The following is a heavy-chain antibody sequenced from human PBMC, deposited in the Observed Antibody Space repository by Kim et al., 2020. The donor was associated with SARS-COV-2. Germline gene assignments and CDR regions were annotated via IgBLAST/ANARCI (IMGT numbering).Heavy chain of an antibody. V-gene: IGHV1-2*02. CDR3: ARDFPDSGYSYGSRMYYFDY. D-gene: IGHD5-18*01. CDR2: INPNSGGT. Sequence: ASVKVSCKASGYTFTGYYMHWVRQAPGQGLEWMGWINPNSGGTNYAQKFQGRFTMTRDTSISTAYMELSRLRSDDTAVYYCARDFPDSGYSYGSRMYYFDYWGQGTLVTVSS. J-gene: IGHJ4*02. CDR1: GYTFTGYY.